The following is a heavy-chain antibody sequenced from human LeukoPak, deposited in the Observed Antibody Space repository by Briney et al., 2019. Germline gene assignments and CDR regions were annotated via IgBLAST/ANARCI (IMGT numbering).Heavy chain of an antibody. CDR3: ARRGSWNDFDY. CDR1: GYTFTSYG. J-gene: IGHJ4*02. D-gene: IGHD1-1*01. V-gene: IGHV1-18*01. Sequence: ASVKVSFKASGYTFTSYGFTWVRQAPGQGLEWMGWINSYNGNTQYAPKFKGRVTTTIDTSTSTAYMELRSLGSDDTAVYYCARRGSWNDFDYWGQGTLVIVSS. CDR2: INSYNGNT.